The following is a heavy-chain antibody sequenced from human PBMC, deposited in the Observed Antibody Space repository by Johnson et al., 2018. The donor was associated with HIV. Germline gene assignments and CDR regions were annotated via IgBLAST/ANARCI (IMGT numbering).Heavy chain of an antibody. CDR2: IYSGGTT. D-gene: IGHD6-13*01. CDR3: SRPWGASSSPDSFDL. CDR1: GFTVSSNY. Sequence: VQLVESGGGLVQPGGSLRLSCAASGFTVSSNYMTWVRQAPGKRLEWVSVIYSGGTTYNADSVKGRFTISRDNSKNTLYLQMNSLRAEDTAVYYCSRPWGASSSPDSFDLWGQGTMVTVSS. J-gene: IGHJ3*01. V-gene: IGHV3-66*01.